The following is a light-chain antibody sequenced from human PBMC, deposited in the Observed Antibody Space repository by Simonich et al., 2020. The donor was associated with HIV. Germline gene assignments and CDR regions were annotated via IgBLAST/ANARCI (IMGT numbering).Light chain of an antibody. V-gene: IGKV4-1*01. J-gene: IGKJ5*01. Sequence: DIVMTQSPDSLGVSLGERATINCKSSQSVLYSSTNKNYLAWYQQKPGQPPKLLIYWASTRESGVPDRFSGSGSGTDFTLTISSLQAEDVAVYYCQQYYSTPITFGQGTRLEIK. CDR2: WAS. CDR3: QQYYSTPIT. CDR1: QSVLYSSTNKNY.